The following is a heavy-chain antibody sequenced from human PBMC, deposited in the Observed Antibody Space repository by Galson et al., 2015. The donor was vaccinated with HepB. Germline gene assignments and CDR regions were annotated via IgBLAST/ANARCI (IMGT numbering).Heavy chain of an antibody. V-gene: IGHV5-51*01. Sequence: QSGAEVKKPGESLKISCKASGYIFTIYWIGWVRQMPGKGLEWMGIIYPGDSETRYSPSFQGQVTISADKSISTAYLQWSSLKASDTAMYYCATAFDYSSVSAFDLWGHGTMVTVSS. CDR2: IYPGDSET. J-gene: IGHJ3*01. CDR3: ATAFDYSSVSAFDL. CDR1: GYIFTIYW. D-gene: IGHD3-22*01.